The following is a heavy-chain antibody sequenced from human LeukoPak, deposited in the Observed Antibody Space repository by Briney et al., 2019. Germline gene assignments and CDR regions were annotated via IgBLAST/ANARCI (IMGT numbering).Heavy chain of an antibody. J-gene: IGHJ4*02. CDR1: GGSLSSYY. CDR3: ARVVVVAATRRFDY. D-gene: IGHD2-15*01. V-gene: IGHV4-59*01. Sequence: SETLSLTCTVSGGSLSSYYWSWIRQPPGKGLEWIGYIYYSGSTNYNPSLKSRVTISVDTSKSQFSLKLSSVTAADTAVYYCARVVVVAATRRFDYWGQGTLVTVSS. CDR2: IYYSGST.